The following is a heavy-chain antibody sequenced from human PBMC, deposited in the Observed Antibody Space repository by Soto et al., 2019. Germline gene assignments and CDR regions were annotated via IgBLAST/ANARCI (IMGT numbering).Heavy chain of an antibody. CDR3: ARVAPIGDFWSGYYNPNFDY. V-gene: IGHV3-33*01. J-gene: IGHJ4*02. CDR1: GFTFSSYG. Sequence: GVSLRLSCAASGFTFSSYGMHWVRQAPGKGLEWVAVIWYDGSNKYYADSVKGRFTISRDNSKNTLYLQMNSLRAEDTAVYYCARVAPIGDFWSGYYNPNFDYWGQGTLVTVSS. D-gene: IGHD3-3*01. CDR2: IWYDGSNK.